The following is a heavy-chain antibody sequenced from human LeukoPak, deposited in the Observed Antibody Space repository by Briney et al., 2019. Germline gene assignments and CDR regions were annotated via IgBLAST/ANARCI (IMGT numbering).Heavy chain of an antibody. V-gene: IGHV1-69*05. CDR3: ARDRSGGITGTPYYFDY. Sequence: SVKVSCKASGGTFSSYAISWVRQAPGQGLEWMGGIIPIFGTANYAQMFQGRVTITTDESTSTAYMELSSLRSEDTAVYYCARDRSGGITGTPYYFDYWGQGTLVTVSS. J-gene: IGHJ4*02. CDR1: GGTFSSYA. D-gene: IGHD1-20*01. CDR2: IIPIFGTA.